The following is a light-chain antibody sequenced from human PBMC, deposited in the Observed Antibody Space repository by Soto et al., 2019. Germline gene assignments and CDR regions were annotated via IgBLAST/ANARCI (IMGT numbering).Light chain of an antibody. CDR1: SSNIGAGYD. V-gene: IGLV1-40*01. Sequence: QSVLTQPPSVSAAPEQRVTISCTGSSSNIGAGYDVHWYQQLPGTAPKLLVSGDTNRPSGVPDRFSGSKSGTSASLAITGLRAEDEADYYCQSFDSSLSGWVFGGGTKLTVL. J-gene: IGLJ3*02. CDR3: QSFDSSLSGWV. CDR2: GDT.